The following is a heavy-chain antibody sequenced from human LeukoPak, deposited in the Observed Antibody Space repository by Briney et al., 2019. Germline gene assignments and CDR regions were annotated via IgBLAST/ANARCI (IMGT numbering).Heavy chain of an antibody. J-gene: IGHJ3*02. V-gene: IGHV3-21*04. CDR3: AIQPGIAVAGTNGAFDI. CDR1: GFTFSSYS. D-gene: IGHD6-19*01. CDR2: ISSSSSYI. Sequence: GGSLRLSCAASGFTFSSYSMNWVRQAPGKGLEWVSSISSSSSYIYYADSVKGRFTISRDNAKNSLYLQMNSLRAEDTAVYYCAIQPGIAVAGTNGAFDIWGQGTMVTVSS.